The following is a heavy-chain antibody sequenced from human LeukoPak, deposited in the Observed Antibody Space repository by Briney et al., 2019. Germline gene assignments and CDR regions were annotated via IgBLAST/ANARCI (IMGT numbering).Heavy chain of an antibody. D-gene: IGHD3-3*01. CDR2: INPNSGGT. Sequence: ASLKVSCKASGYTFTGYYMHWVRQAPGQGLEWMGWINPNSGGTNYAQKFQGRVTMTRDTSISTAYMELSRLRSDDTAVYYCARDRGGDFWSGYYFDYWGQGTLVTVSS. J-gene: IGHJ4*02. CDR1: GYTFTGYY. V-gene: IGHV1-2*02. CDR3: ARDRGGDFWSGYYFDY.